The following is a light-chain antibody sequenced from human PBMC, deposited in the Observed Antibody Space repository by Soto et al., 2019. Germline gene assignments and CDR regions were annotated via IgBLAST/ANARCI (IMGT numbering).Light chain of an antibody. CDR1: ETISTF. CDR2: ASS. J-gene: IGKJ5*01. V-gene: IGKV1-39*01. CDR3: QQSYSLSPIT. Sequence: DIQMTQSPSSLSASVGDRVTLTCRASETISTFLNWYQHNPGRAPKLLIYASSRLQRGVPSRFSGSGSGTDFTLTINGLQPEDVASYYCQQSYSLSPITFGQGTRLEI.